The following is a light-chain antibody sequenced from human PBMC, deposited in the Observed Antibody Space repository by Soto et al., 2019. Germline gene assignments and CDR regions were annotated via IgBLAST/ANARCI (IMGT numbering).Light chain of an antibody. CDR2: EVS. J-gene: IGLJ2*01. V-gene: IGLV2-23*02. CDR1: SSDVGSYDL. Sequence: QSALTQPASVSGSPGQSITISCTGTSSDVGSYDLVSWYQQYSGKAPKLMIYEVSKRPSGVSNRFSGSKSGNTASLTISGLQAEDEADYYCCSYAGSSSVVFGGGTKLTVL. CDR3: CSYAGSSSVV.